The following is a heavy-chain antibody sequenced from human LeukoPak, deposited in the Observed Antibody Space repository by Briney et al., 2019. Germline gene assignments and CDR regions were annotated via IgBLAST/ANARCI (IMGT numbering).Heavy chain of an antibody. D-gene: IGHD5-18*01. CDR3: ARDPTTDTANWFDP. Sequence: PGGSLRLSSAASGFTFDDYGISWVRQAPGKGLEWVSGINWNGGSTGYADSVKGRFTISRDNAKNSLYLQMNSLRAEDTALYYCARDPTTDTANWFDPWGQGTLVTVSS. J-gene: IGHJ5*02. CDR2: INWNGGST. CDR1: GFTFDDYG. V-gene: IGHV3-20*04.